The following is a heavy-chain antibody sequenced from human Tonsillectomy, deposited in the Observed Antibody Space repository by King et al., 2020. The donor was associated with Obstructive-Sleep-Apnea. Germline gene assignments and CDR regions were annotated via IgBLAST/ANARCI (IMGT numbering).Heavy chain of an antibody. CDR3: ARLEGFGELFLLPFNI. D-gene: IGHD3-10*01. CDR1: GDSFTTYW. V-gene: IGHV5-51*01. J-gene: IGHJ3*02. Sequence: VQLVESGAELKKPGESLKISCKISGDSFTTYWIAWVRQMPGKGLEWMGLIYPGDSDTRYSPSFQGQVTISADKSISTAYLQWSSLKASDTAMYYCARLEGFGELFLLPFNIWGQGTMVTVSS. CDR2: IYPGDSDT.